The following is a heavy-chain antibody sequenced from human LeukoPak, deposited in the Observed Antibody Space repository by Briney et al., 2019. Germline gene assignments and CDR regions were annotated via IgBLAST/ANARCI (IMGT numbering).Heavy chain of an antibody. J-gene: IGHJ4*02. Sequence: GGSLRLSCAASGFTFSNARMNWVRQAPGRGLEWVGRIKTKTDDGATDYSAPVKARFTISRDDSKTTLYLQMNGLKTEDTAIYYCTTYVGATAYWGQGTLVTVSS. CDR1: GFTFSNAR. CDR2: IKTKTDDGAT. V-gene: IGHV3-15*01. CDR3: TTYVGATAY. D-gene: IGHD1-26*01.